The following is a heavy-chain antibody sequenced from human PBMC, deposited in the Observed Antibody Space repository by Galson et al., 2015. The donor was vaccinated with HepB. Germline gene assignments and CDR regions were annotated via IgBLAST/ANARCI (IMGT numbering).Heavy chain of an antibody. D-gene: IGHD2-2*01. Sequence: QSGAEVKKPGESLKISCKGSGYSFTSYWIGWVRQMPGKGLEWMGIIYPGDSDTRYSPSFQGQVTISADKSISTAYLQWSSLKASDTAMYYCARIVVVPAAMEYRIPPPLINWFDPWGQGTLVTVSS. V-gene: IGHV5-51*01. CDR1: GYSFTSYW. J-gene: IGHJ5*02. CDR3: ARIVVVPAAMEYRIPPPLINWFDP. CDR2: IYPGDSDT.